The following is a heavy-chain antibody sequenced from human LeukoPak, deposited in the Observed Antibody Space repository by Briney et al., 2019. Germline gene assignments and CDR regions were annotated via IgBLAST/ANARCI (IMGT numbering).Heavy chain of an antibody. Sequence: SQTLSLTCTVSGDSINSNNYYWSWIRQPAGKGLEWIGRIYSSGRTNYNPSLKSRVTISLDTSRNQFSLKLSSVTAADTAVYYCARRPRAGWFDPWGQGTLVTVSS. CDR2: IYSSGRT. V-gene: IGHV4-61*02. CDR1: GDSINSNNYY. J-gene: IGHJ5*02. CDR3: ARRPRAGWFDP.